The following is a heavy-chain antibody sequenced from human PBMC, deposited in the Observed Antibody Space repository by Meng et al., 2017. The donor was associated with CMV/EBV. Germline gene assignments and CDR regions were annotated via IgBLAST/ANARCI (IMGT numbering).Heavy chain of an antibody. Sequence: FTFRSYSMNWVRQSPGKGPEWVSSISSSSSYIYYADSVKGRFTISRDNAKNSLYLQMNSLRAEDTAVYYCARDAEYYDILTGHSYFDYWGQGTLVTVSS. V-gene: IGHV3-21*01. CDR1: FTFRSYS. CDR3: ARDAEYYDILTGHSYFDY. CDR2: ISSSSSYI. J-gene: IGHJ4*02. D-gene: IGHD3-9*01.